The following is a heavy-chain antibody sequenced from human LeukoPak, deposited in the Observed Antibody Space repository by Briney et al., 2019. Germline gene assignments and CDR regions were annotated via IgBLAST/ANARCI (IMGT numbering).Heavy chain of an antibody. CDR1: GGSISSYY. V-gene: IGHV4-4*07. J-gene: IGHJ4*02. D-gene: IGHD3-22*01. Sequence: SETLSLTCTVFGGSISSYYWSWIRQPAGKGLEWIGRIYTSWSTNYNPSLKSRVTMSVDTSKNQFSLKLSSVTAADTAVYYCAREDYDSSGYYLFWGQGTLVTVSS. CDR3: AREDYDSSGYYLF. CDR2: IYTSWST.